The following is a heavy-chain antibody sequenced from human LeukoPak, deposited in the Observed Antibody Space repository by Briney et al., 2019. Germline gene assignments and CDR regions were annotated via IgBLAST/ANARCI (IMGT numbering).Heavy chain of an antibody. V-gene: IGHV3-23*01. CDR2: ISGSGGST. Sequence: SGGSLRLSCAASGFTFSSYAMSWVRQAPGKGLKWVSAISGSGGSTYYADSVKGRFTISRDNSKNTLYLQMNSLRAEDTAVYYCAKAPSASSSWRRYFDYWGQGTLVTVSS. CDR1: GFTFSSYA. J-gene: IGHJ4*02. CDR3: AKAPSASSSWRRYFDY. D-gene: IGHD6-13*01.